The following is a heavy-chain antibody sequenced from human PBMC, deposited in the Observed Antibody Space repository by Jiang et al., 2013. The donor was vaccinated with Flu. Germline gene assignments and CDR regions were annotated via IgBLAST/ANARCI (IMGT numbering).Heavy chain of an antibody. D-gene: IGHD3-9*01. CDR2: IYYSGST. CDR1: GGSISSSSYY. CDR3: ARHVPPRDYDILTGYHLGGWFDP. V-gene: IGHV4-39*01. Sequence: LLKPSETLSLTCTVSGGSISSSSYYWGWIRQPPGKGLEWIGSIYYSGSTYYNPSLKSRVTISVDTSKNQFSLKLSSVTAADTAVYYCARHVPPRDYDILTGYHLGGWFDPWGQGTLVTVSS. J-gene: IGHJ5*02.